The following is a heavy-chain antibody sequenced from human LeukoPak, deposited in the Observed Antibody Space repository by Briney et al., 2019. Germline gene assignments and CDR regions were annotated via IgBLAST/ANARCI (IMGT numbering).Heavy chain of an antibody. V-gene: IGHV3-15*01. CDR3: AHRDTAMVRVDY. CDR1: GFTFSDAW. D-gene: IGHD5-18*01. CDR2: IKSKTDGGTT. Sequence: KAGGSLRLSCAASGFTFSDAWMSWVRQAPGKGLEWVGRIKSKTDGGTTDYAAPVKGRFTISRDDSKNTLYLQMSSLKTEDTAVYFCAHRDTAMVRVDYWGQGTLVTVSS. J-gene: IGHJ4*02.